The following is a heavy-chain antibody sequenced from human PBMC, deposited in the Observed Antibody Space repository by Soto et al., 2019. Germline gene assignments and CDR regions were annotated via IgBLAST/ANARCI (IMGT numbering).Heavy chain of an antibody. CDR2: IWYDGSNK. CDR1: GFTFSSYG. V-gene: IGHV3-33*01. J-gene: IGHJ4*02. CDR3: ARDFGDCSSTSCYVYLDY. D-gene: IGHD2-2*01. Sequence: QVQLVESGGGVVQPGRSLRLSCAASGFTFSSYGMHWVRQAPGKGLEWVAVIWYDGSNKYYADSVKGRFTISRHNSKNTLYLQMNSLRAEDTAVYYCARDFGDCSSTSCYVYLDYWGQGTLVTVSS.